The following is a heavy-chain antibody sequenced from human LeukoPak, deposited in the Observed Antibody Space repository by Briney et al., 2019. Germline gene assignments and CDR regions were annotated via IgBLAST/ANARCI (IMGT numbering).Heavy chain of an antibody. CDR3: ARPSRRCSGGSCYPYYFDY. D-gene: IGHD2-15*01. CDR1: GFTFSSYA. Sequence: GGSLRLSCAASGFTFSSYAMHWVRQAPGKGLEWVAVISYDGSNKYYADSVKGRFTISRDNSKNTLYLQMNSLRAEDTAVYYCARPSRRCSGGSCYPYYFDYWGPGTLVTVSS. J-gene: IGHJ4*02. CDR2: ISYDGSNK. V-gene: IGHV3-30*04.